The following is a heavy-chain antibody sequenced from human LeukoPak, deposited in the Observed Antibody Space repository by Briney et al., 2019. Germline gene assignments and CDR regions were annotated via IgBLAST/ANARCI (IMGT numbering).Heavy chain of an antibody. J-gene: IGHJ4*02. Sequence: PSQTLSLTCTVSGGSISSGSYYWSWIRQPAGKGLEWIGRIYTSGSTNYNPSLKSLVTISVDTSKNQFSLKLSSVTAADTAVYYCAGDSSGYQANFDYWGQGTLVTVSS. CDR3: AGDSSGYQANFDY. D-gene: IGHD3-22*01. V-gene: IGHV4-61*02. CDR2: IYTSGST. CDR1: GGSISSGSYY.